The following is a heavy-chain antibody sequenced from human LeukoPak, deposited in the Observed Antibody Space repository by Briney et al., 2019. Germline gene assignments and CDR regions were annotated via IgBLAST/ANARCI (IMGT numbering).Heavy chain of an antibody. CDR3: ARDWDEGDYYGTGSYVYYYGMDV. CDR1: GYTFTSYG. CDR2: ISAYNGNT. Sequence: ASVKVSCKASGYTFTSYGISWVRQAPGQGLEWMGWISAYNGNTNYAQKLQGRVTMTTDTSTSTAYMELRSLRSDDTAVYYCARDWDEGDYYGTGSYVYYYGMDVWGQGTTVTVSS. J-gene: IGHJ6*02. V-gene: IGHV1-18*01. D-gene: IGHD3-10*01.